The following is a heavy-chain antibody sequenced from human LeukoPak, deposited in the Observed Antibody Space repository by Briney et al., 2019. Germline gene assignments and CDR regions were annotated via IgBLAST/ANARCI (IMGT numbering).Heavy chain of an antibody. Sequence: GASVKVSCKASGYTFTGYYMHWVRQAPGQGLEWTGWINPNSGGTNYAQKFQGRVTMTRDTSISTAYMELSRLRSDDTAVYYCARGYSYATYYYYMDVWGKGTTVTVSS. J-gene: IGHJ6*03. D-gene: IGHD5-18*01. CDR1: GYTFTGYY. CDR2: INPNSGGT. CDR3: ARGYSYATYYYYMDV. V-gene: IGHV1-2*02.